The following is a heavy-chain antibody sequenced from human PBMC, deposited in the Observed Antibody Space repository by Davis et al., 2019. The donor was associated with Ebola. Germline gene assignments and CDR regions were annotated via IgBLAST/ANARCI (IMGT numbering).Heavy chain of an antibody. Sequence: PGGSLRLSCAASGFTFSRHWMTWVRQTPGKGLEWVAVISYDGSNKYYADSVKGRFTISRDNSKNTLYLQMNSLRAEDTAVYYCAKANGGNYYYGMDVWGQGTTVTVSS. CDR3: AKANGGNYYYGMDV. V-gene: IGHV3-30*18. CDR1: GFTFSRHW. D-gene: IGHD2-8*01. J-gene: IGHJ6*02. CDR2: ISYDGSNK.